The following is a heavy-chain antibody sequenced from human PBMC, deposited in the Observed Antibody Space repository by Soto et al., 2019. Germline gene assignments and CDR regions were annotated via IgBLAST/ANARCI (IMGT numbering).Heavy chain of an antibody. CDR2: IWFDGSKK. J-gene: IGHJ5*02. CDR3: ARAHSMLHLDRFYP. D-gene: IGHD3-10*02. Sequence: QVQLVESGGGVVQPGKSLRLSCTASGFKLRNYAIHWVRQAPGKGLEWLAVIWFDGSKKYYADSVKGRFTISRDNSKDTVYLQMSNLTDEDTVFFYCARAHSMLHLDRFYPWGQGTLVTVSS. CDR1: GFKLRNYA. V-gene: IGHV3-33*01.